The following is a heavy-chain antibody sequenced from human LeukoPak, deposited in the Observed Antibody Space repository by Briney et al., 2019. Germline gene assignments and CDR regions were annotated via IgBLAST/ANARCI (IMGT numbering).Heavy chain of an antibody. Sequence: ASVKVSCKASGYTLPGYDINGVERATGQGLDGMGWMNPNGGNTGYAQKFQGRVTMTRNTSISTAYMELSSLRSEDTAVYYCARGRALWFGENYYYYYGMDVWGQGTTVTVSS. CDR2: MNPNGGNT. J-gene: IGHJ6*02. D-gene: IGHD3-10*01. CDR1: GYTLPGYD. V-gene: IGHV1-8*01. CDR3: ARGRALWFGENYYYYYGMDV.